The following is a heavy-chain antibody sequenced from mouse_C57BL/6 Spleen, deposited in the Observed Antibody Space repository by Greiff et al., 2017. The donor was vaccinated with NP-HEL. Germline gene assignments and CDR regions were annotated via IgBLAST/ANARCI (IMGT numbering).Heavy chain of an antibody. CDR2: IDPSDSYT. CDR1: GYTFTSYW. V-gene: IGHV1-69*01. Sequence: QVQLQQSGAELVMPGASVKLSCKASGYTFTSYWMHWVKQRPGQGLEWIGEIDPSDSYTNYNQKVKGKSTLTVDKSSSTAYMQLSSLTSEDSAVYYCARGDYYGSSLDWFAYWGQGTLVTVSA. J-gene: IGHJ3*01. D-gene: IGHD1-1*01. CDR3: ARGDYYGSSLDWFAY.